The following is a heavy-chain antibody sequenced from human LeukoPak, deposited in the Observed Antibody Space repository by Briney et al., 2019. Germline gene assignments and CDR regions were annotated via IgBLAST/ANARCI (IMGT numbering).Heavy chain of an antibody. CDR3: AKDLTMATTGDFDY. V-gene: IGHV3-23*01. J-gene: IGHJ4*02. Sequence: PGGSLRLSCAASGFTFSSYAMSWVRQAPGKGLEWVSAISGSGGSTYYTDSVKGRFTISRDNSKNTLYLQMNSLRAEDTAVYYCAKDLTMATTGDFDYWGQGTLVTVSS. CDR2: ISGSGGST. CDR1: GFTFSSYA. D-gene: IGHD5-24*01.